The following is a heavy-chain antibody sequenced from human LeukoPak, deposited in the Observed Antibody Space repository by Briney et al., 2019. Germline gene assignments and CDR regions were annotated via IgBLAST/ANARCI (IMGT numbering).Heavy chain of an antibody. D-gene: IGHD5-24*01. CDR1: GFTFSDYY. J-gene: IGHJ4*02. CDR3: ARDCRDGYNCGDY. V-gene: IGHV3-11*01. CDR2: ISSSGSTI. Sequence: GGSLRLSCAASGFTFSDYYMTWIRQAPGKGLEWVSYISSSGSTIYYADSVKGRFTISRDNAKKSLYMQMNSLRAEDTAVYYCARDCRDGYNCGDYWGQGTLDTVSS.